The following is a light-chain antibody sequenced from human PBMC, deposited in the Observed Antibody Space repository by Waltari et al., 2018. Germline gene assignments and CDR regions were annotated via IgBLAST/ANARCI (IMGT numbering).Light chain of an antibody. CDR1: SGNIAANY. Sequence: FLLTQPHSVSESPGETVTISCTRNSGNIAANYVQWFQHHPGRSPTIVIYDDNHRLPGFPHRYPSSVDTWSNSASLTKSGLKTEDEADYYCQSYVGTIWVFGGGTKLTVL. V-gene: IGLV6-57*01. CDR2: DDN. J-gene: IGLJ3*02. CDR3: QSYVGTIWV.